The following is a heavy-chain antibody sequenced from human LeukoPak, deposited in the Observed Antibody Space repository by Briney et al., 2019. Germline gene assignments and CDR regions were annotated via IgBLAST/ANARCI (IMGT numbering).Heavy chain of an antibody. CDR2: ISYDGSNK. Sequence: PGGSLRLSCAASGFTFSSYAMHWVRQAPGKGLEWVAVISYDGSNKYYADSVKGRFTISRDNSKNTLYLQMNSLRAEDTAVYYCAKDLGTIFGYFDYWGQGTLVTVSS. D-gene: IGHD3-3*01. J-gene: IGHJ4*02. CDR1: GFTFSSYA. CDR3: AKDLGTIFGYFDY. V-gene: IGHV3-30-3*01.